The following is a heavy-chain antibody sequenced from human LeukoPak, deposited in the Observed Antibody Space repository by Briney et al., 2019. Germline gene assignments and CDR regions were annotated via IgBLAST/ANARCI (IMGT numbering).Heavy chain of an antibody. V-gene: IGHV3-30*18. J-gene: IGHJ4*02. D-gene: IGHD4-11*01. Sequence: GGSLRLSCAASGFTLSGYWMSWVRQAPGKGLEWVAVISYDGSNKYYADSVKGRFTISRDNSKNTLYLQMNSLRAEDTAVYYCAKDQGGTVTTHLDYWGQGTLVTVSS. CDR3: AKDQGGTVTTHLDY. CDR1: GFTLSGYW. CDR2: ISYDGSNK.